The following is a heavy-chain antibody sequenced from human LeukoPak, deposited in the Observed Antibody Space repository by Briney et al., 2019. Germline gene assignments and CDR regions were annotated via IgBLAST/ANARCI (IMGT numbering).Heavy chain of an antibody. CDR2: IRYDGSNK. V-gene: IGHV3-30*02. J-gene: IGHJ5*02. CDR1: GFTFSSYG. D-gene: IGHD6-13*01. Sequence: GGSLRLSCAASGFTFSSYGMHWVRQAPVKGLEWVAFIRYDGSNKYYPDSVRGRFTVSRDNSKNTLYLQMNSLRPEDTAVYYCAKVLGEYSIRSKPLDTWGQGTLVTVSS. CDR3: AKVLGEYSIRSKPLDT.